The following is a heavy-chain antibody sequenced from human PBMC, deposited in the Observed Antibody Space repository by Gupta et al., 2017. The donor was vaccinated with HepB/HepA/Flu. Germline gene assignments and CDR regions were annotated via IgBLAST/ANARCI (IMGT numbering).Heavy chain of an antibody. Sequence: EVQLLESGGGLVQPGGSLRLSCAASGFTFSSYAMRWVRQAPGKGLEWVSAMSGSGGSTYYADAVKGRFTISRDNSKNTLYLQMNSLRAEDTAVYYCAKELSPPNWEDYMYDILTGYTGGYFDLWGRGTLVTVSS. V-gene: IGHV3-23*01. CDR2: MSGSGGST. J-gene: IGHJ2*01. D-gene: IGHD3-9*01. CDR3: AKELSPPNWEDYMYDILTGYTGGYFDL. CDR1: GFTFSSYA.